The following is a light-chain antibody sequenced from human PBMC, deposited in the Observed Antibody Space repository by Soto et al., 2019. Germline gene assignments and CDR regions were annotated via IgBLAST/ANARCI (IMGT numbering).Light chain of an antibody. CDR3: QHSNSYSEA. CDR1: QTISSW. Sequence: DIQMTQSPSTLSGSVGGRVTITRRASQTISSWLAWYPPKPGKAPKLLIYKASTLKSGVPSRFSGNVSGTAFTLTISSLQPDEWATHDGQHSNSYSEAFGPGTKVDIK. V-gene: IGKV1-5*03. J-gene: IGKJ1*01. CDR2: KAS.